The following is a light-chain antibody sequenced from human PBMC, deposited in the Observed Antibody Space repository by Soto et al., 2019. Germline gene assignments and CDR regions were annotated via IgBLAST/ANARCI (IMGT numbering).Light chain of an antibody. CDR2: EAS. CDR3: QQYNTYSGT. CDR1: QSINSW. V-gene: IGKV1-5*03. Sequence: DIQMTQSPSTRSASVGDRVTITGRAGQSINSWLAWYQQKPGNAPKLLIYEASNLQSGVPSRFSGSGSGTEFSLTITSLQPNDSATYYCQQYNTYSGTFGQGTKVEIK. J-gene: IGKJ1*01.